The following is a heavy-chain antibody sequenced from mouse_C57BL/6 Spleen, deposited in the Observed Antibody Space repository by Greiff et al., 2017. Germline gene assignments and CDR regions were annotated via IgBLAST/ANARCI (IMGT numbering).Heavy chain of an antibody. CDR3: ARYYAYAMDY. D-gene: IGHD1-1*01. CDR1: GYSITSGYY. Sequence: EVKLMESGPGLVKPSQSLSLTCSVTGYSITSGYYWNWIRQFPGNKLEWMGYISYDGSNNYNPSLKNRISITRDTSKNLFFLKLNSVTTEDTATYYCARYYAYAMDYWGQGTSVTVSS. J-gene: IGHJ4*01. CDR2: ISYDGSN. V-gene: IGHV3-6*01.